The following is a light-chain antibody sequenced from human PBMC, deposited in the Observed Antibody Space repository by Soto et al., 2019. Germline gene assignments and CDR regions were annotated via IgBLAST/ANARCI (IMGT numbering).Light chain of an antibody. V-gene: IGKV1-39*01. Sequence: DIQMTQSPASLSASIGDTVTIACRASQNIDIYLNWYQHKPGTVPKLLIYAASGLQTGVPSRFSGSGSGTDFSLTISRLQPEDFATYYCQQSRTTPWTFGQGTKVDIK. CDR1: QNIDIY. CDR2: AAS. CDR3: QQSRTTPWT. J-gene: IGKJ1*01.